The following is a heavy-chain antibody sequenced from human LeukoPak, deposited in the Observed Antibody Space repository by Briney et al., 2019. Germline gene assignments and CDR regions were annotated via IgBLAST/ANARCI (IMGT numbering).Heavy chain of an antibody. V-gene: IGHV4-38-2*02. J-gene: IGHJ5*02. D-gene: IGHD5-18*01. CDR2: FHHSGST. CDR1: GYSISSGFY. Sequence: SETLSLTCSVSGYSISSGFYWDWIRQPPGKGLEWIGSFHHSGSTPYNPSLNSRVSISVDTSKNQFSLKLASVTAADTAIYYCAKGAGGFSYYNWFDPWGQGTLVTVSS. CDR3: AKGAGGFSYYNWFDP.